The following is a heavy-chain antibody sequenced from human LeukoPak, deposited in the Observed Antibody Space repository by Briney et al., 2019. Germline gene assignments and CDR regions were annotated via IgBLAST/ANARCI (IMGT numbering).Heavy chain of an antibody. CDR1: GGTFSSYA. Sequence: ASVKVSCKASGGTFSSYAISWVRQAPGQGLEWMGRIIPIFGTANYAQKFQGRVTITTDESASTAYMELSSLRSEDTAVYYCARDPFMVRGVITTAYLDYWGQGTLVTVSS. D-gene: IGHD3-10*01. V-gene: IGHV1-69*05. J-gene: IGHJ4*02. CDR3: ARDPFMVRGVITTAYLDY. CDR2: IIPIFGTA.